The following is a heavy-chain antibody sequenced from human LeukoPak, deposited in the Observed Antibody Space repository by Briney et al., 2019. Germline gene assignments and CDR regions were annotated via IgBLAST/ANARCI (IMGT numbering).Heavy chain of an antibody. Sequence: PGGALRLSCAAPEFTFSSYGMHWVRQAPGKGLERVAVISYDGSNKYYADSVNDRFTISRDNAKSSVYLQITSLRAEDTAVYYCASRAIGWYRESNWFDPWGQGTLVTVSS. V-gene: IGHV3-30*03. J-gene: IGHJ5*02. CDR3: ASRAIGWYRESNWFDP. D-gene: IGHD6-19*01. CDR2: ISYDGSNK. CDR1: EFTFSSYG.